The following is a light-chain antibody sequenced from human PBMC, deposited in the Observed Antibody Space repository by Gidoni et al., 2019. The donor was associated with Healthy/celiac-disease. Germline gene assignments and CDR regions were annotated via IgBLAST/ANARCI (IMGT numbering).Light chain of an antibody. CDR3: QQSYSTLVYT. CDR1: QSISSY. V-gene: IGKV1-39*01. Sequence: DIQMTQAPSSLSASVGDRVTITCRASQSISSYLNWYQQKPGKAPKLLIYAASSLHSGVPSRFSGSGSGTDFTLTISSLQPEDFATYYCQQSYSTLVYTFXQXTKLEIK. CDR2: AAS. J-gene: IGKJ2*01.